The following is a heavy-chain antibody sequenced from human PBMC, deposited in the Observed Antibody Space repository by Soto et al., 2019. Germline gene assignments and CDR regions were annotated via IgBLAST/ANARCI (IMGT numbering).Heavy chain of an antibody. CDR1: GGSISSYY. D-gene: IGHD1-20*01. J-gene: IGHJ6*02. CDR2: IYYSGIT. CDR3: ARYKSNYYYGMDV. Sequence: SETLSLTCTVSGGSISSYYWSWIRQRPGKGLEWIGYIYYSGITNYNPSLKSRVTISVDTSKNQFSLKLSSVTAADTAVYYCARYKSNYYYGMDVWGQGTTVTV. V-gene: IGHV4-59*01.